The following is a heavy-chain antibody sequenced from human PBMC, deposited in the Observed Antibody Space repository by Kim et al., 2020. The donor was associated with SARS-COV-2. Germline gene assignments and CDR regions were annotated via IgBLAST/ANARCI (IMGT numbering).Heavy chain of an antibody. CDR1: GGSISSGGYY. Sequence: SETLSLNCTVSGGSISSGGYYWSWIRQHPGKGLEWIGYIYYSGSTYYNPSLKSRVTISVDTSKNQFSLKLSSVTAADTAVYYCARARWYYGSGSYAWFDPWGQGTLVTVSS. J-gene: IGHJ5*02. CDR2: IYYSGST. D-gene: IGHD3-10*01. CDR3: ARARWYYGSGSYAWFDP. V-gene: IGHV4-31*03.